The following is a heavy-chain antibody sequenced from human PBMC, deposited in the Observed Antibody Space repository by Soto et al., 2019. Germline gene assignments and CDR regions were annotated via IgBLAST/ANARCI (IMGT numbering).Heavy chain of an antibody. CDR3: ARGPHYYDIPAPFDY. CDR1: GYSFINNE. J-gene: IGHJ4*02. V-gene: IGHV1-18*01. D-gene: IGHD3-22*01. CDR2: ITTSNGHT. Sequence: ASVKVSCKASGYSFINNEITWVRQAPGQGLEWMGRITTSNGHTNYAQGLQGRVTMTTDTSTSTAYMELRSLRSDDTAVYYCARGPHYYDIPAPFDYWGQGTLVTVSS.